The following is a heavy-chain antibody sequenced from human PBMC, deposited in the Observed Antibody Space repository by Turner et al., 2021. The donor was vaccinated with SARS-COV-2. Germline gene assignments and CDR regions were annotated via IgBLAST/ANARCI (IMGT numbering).Heavy chain of an antibody. J-gene: IGHJ4*02. Sequence: EVQLLESGGGLVQPGGSLRLSCAASGFSFNNYAMIWVRQAPGKGLEWVSIISANGVITYYADSVKGRFTISRDDSRSTVDLQMHSLSVEDTAMYYCAREMAAHYGSGSYYSAPFDYWGQGTLVTVSS. CDR2: ISANGVIT. V-gene: IGHV3-23*01. D-gene: IGHD3-10*01. CDR1: GFSFNNYA. CDR3: AREMAAHYGSGSYYSAPFDY.